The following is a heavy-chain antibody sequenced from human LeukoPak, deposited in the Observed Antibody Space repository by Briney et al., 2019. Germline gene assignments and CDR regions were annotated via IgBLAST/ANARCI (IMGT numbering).Heavy chain of an antibody. V-gene: IGHV3-48*03. CDR3: ASSNCSSTSCYLDWFDP. D-gene: IGHD2-2*01. J-gene: IGHJ5*02. CDR1: GFTFSSYE. CDR2: INTGGDTK. Sequence: VGSLRLSCVASGFTFSSYEMNWVRQAPGKGLEWASYINTGGDTKDYADSVRGRFTITRDNAKNSLYLQMTTLRAEDTAVYYCASSNCSSTSCYLDWFDPWGQGTLVTVSS.